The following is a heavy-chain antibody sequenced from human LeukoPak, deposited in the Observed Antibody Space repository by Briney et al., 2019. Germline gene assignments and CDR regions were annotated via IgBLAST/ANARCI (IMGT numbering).Heavy chain of an antibody. CDR3: AKARYDTSVYPFDY. Sequence: GGSLRLSCAASGFTFSSYAMSWVRQAPGKGLEWVSSISGSGVRTFYADSVKGRFTISRDNSKNTLYLQMSSLRAEGTAVFYCAKARYDTSVYPFDYWGQGTLVTVSS. J-gene: IGHJ4*02. CDR2: ISGSGVRT. D-gene: IGHD3-22*01. V-gene: IGHV3-23*01. CDR1: GFTFSSYA.